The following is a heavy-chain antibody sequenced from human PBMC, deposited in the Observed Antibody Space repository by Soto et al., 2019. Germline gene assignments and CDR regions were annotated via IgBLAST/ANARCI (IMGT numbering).Heavy chain of an antibody. Sequence: QVQLVQSGAEVKKPGASVKVSCKVSGYTLTELSMHWVRQAPGKGLEWMGGFDPEDGETIYAQKFQGRVTKTEDTSTDTAYMELSSLRSEDTAVYYCATSGGSVADGEYYYYGMDVWGQGTTVTVSS. CDR1: GYTLTELS. CDR3: ATSGGSVADGEYYYYGMDV. V-gene: IGHV1-24*01. J-gene: IGHJ6*02. D-gene: IGHD6-19*01. CDR2: FDPEDGET.